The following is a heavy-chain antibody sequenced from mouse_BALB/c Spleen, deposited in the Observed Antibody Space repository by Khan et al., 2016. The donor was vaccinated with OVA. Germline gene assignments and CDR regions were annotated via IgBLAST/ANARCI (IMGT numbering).Heavy chain of an antibody. CDR1: GFSLSRYN. Sequence: VKLLESGPGLVAPSQTLSNTCTVSGFSLSRYNIHWVRQPPGGGLEWLGMIWGGGGTDYNSTLKSRLSISKDNSKSQVFLKMNSLQTDDTTSYYCARAYYMYDGYYAMDNWGQGTSVTVSS. J-gene: IGHJ4*01. V-gene: IGHV2-6-4*01. CDR2: IWGGGGT. CDR3: ARAYYMYDGYYAMDN. D-gene: IGHD2-14*01.